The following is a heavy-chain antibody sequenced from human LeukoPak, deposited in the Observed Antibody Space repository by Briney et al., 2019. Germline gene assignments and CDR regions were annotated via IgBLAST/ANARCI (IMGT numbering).Heavy chain of an antibody. J-gene: IGHJ4*02. CDR1: GGSISSSSYY. CDR3: ARHPPGAVAGTPFDY. Sequence: KPSETLSLACTVSGGSISSSSYYWGWIRQPPGKGLEWIGRIYYSGSTYYNPSLKSRVTISVDTSKNPFSLKLSSVTAADTAVYYCARHPPGAVAGTPFDYWGQGTLVTVSS. D-gene: IGHD6-19*01. CDR2: IYYSGST. V-gene: IGHV4-39*01.